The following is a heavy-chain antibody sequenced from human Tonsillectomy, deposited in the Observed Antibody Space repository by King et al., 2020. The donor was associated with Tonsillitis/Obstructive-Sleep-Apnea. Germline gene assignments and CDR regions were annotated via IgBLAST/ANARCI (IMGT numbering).Heavy chain of an antibody. CDR3: AHFWGSSSGWNY. Sequence: TLKESGPTLVKPTQTLTLTCTFSGFSLTNSEVGVGWIRQPPGKALEWLALIYWDDDKRYSPSLKSRLTITKDTPKNQVVLTMTNMEPLDTATNYCAHFWGSSSGWNYWGQGTLVTVSS. J-gene: IGHJ4*02. CDR2: IYWDDDK. V-gene: IGHV2-5*02. D-gene: IGHD6-19*01. CDR1: GFSLTNSEVG.